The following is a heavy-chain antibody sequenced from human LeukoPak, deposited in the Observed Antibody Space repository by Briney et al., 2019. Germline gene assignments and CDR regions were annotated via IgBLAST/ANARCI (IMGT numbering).Heavy chain of an antibody. D-gene: IGHD3-3*01. Sequence: GASVKVSCKVSGYTLTELSIHWVRQAPGKGLEWMGGFDPEDGETIYAQKFQGRVTMTEDTPTDTAYMELSSLRSEDTAVYYCATDLHRQYYDFWSGYFNWGQGTLVTVSS. J-gene: IGHJ4*02. CDR2: FDPEDGET. CDR1: GYTLTELS. V-gene: IGHV1-24*01. CDR3: ATDLHRQYYDFWSGYFN.